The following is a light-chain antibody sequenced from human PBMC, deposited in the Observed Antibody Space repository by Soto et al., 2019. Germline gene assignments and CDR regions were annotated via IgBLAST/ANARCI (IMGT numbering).Light chain of an antibody. V-gene: IGKV1-39*01. J-gene: IGKJ1*01. Sequence: DSQMAQSPSSLSASVGDRVTITCRASQNINNYLNWYQQKPGKAPKLLIFLASTLETGVPSRFSASGSGTDCTLTISSLQPEDIATYYCQQTFSSVWTFGRGTKVEIK. CDR2: LAS. CDR3: QQTFSSVWT. CDR1: QNINNY.